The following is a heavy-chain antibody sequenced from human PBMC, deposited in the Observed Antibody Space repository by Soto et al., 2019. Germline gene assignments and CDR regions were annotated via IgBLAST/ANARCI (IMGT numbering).Heavy chain of an antibody. J-gene: IGHJ5*02. CDR1: GFTFSSYS. D-gene: IGHD3-3*01. V-gene: IGHV3-21*01. CDR2: ISSSSSYI. CDR3: AREGASGVFWRGYIQYTPKTWFAP. Sequence: GGSLRLSCAASGFTFSSYSMNWVRQAPGKGLEWVSSISSSSSYIYYADSVKGRFTISRDNAKNSLYLQMNSLRAEDTAVYYCAREGASGVFWRGYIQYTPKTWFAPWGEETLVPAPQ.